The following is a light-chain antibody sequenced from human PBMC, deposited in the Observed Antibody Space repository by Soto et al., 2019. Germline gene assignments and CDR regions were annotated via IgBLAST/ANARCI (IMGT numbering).Light chain of an antibody. J-gene: IGLJ2*01. CDR1: SSDVGGYNY. V-gene: IGLV2-14*01. Sequence: QSALTQPASVSGSPGQSITISCTGTSSDVGGYNYVSWYQQHSGKAPKLMIYDVNNRPSGVSNRFSGSKSGNTASLTISGLQAEDEADYYCTSYTTSDTLVVFGGGTKLTVL. CDR2: DVN. CDR3: TSYTTSDTLVV.